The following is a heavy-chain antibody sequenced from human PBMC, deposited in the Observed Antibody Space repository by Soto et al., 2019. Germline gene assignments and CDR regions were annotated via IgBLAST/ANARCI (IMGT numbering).Heavy chain of an antibody. D-gene: IGHD6-13*01. CDR2: ISSSSSYI. CDR1: GFTFSSYS. Sequence: EVQLVESGGGLVKPGGSLRLSCAASGFTFSSYSMNWVRQAPGKGLEWVSSISSSSSYIYYADSVKGRFTISRDNAKNSPYLQMNSLRAEDTAVYYCARAPPGYSSSWPADYWGQGTLVTVSS. CDR3: ARAPPGYSSSWPADY. J-gene: IGHJ4*02. V-gene: IGHV3-21*01.